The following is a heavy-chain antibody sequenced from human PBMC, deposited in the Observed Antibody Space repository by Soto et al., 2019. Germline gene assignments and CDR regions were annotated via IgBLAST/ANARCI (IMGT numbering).Heavy chain of an antibody. CDR1: GFSISSGFY. CDR3: ARFHVMVVAGSTFYY. Sequence: SETLSLTCNVSGFSISSGFYWGWVRQPPGKGPEWIGAIYHGVTTYYNPSLKSRITISVDTSNNHFSLKLTSVTTADTALYYSARFHVMVVAGSTFYYWGHGTLVTVSS. J-gene: IGHJ4*01. D-gene: IGHD6-19*01. V-gene: IGHV4-38-2*02. CDR2: IYHGVTT.